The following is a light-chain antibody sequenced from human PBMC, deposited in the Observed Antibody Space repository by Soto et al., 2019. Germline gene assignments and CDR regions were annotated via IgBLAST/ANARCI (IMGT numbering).Light chain of an antibody. CDR3: QQYDAWPPH. Sequence: EIVLTQSPASLSVSPGERATLFCRASQRVSSNLAWYQQKPGQAPRVLIYDASTRATGCPARFSGSGSGTEFTLTISSRQSEDFAVYYCQQYDAWPPHFGPGTKVDIK. CDR2: DAS. J-gene: IGKJ3*01. V-gene: IGKV3-15*01. CDR1: QRVSSN.